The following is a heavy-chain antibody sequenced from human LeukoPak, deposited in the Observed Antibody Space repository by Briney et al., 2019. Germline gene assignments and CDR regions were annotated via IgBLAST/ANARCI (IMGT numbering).Heavy chain of an antibody. CDR2: IRYDGSNT. CDR1: GFTFSSHG. Sequence: GGSLRLSCAASGFTFSSHGMHWVRQAPGKGQEWVAFIRYDGSNTYYADSVRGRFTISRDNSENTLYLQMNSLRADDTAVYFCAKGHRSSGGCYYDYWGQGTLVTVSS. CDR3: AKGHRSSGGCYYDY. V-gene: IGHV3-30*02. J-gene: IGHJ4*02. D-gene: IGHD2-15*01.